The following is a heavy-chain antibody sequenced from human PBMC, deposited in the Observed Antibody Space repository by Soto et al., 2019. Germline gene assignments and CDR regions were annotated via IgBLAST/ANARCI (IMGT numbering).Heavy chain of an antibody. D-gene: IGHD1-7*01. J-gene: IGHJ6*02. CDR1: GGSISSGGYY. V-gene: IGHV4-31*03. CDR3: ARAWKLELWTMDV. Sequence: SETLSLTSTVSGGSISSGGYYWSWIRQHPGKGLEWIGYIYYSGSTYYNPSLKSRVTISVDTSKNQFSLKLSSVTAADTAVYYCARAWKLELWTMDVWGQGTTVTVSS. CDR2: IYYSGST.